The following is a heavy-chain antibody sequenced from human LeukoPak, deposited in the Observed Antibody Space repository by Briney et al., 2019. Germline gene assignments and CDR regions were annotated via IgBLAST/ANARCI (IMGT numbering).Heavy chain of an antibody. CDR2: IWFDGSEK. V-gene: IGHV3-33*01. J-gene: IGHJ6*02. Sequence: GGSLRLSCAASGFTFGSDGMHWVRQAPGKGLEWVAVIWFDGSEKYYADSVKGRFTISRDNSKNTLYLQMSSLRVEDTAVYYCARDTYYYGMDVWGQGTTVTVSS. CDR3: ARDTYYYGMDV. CDR1: GFTFGSDG.